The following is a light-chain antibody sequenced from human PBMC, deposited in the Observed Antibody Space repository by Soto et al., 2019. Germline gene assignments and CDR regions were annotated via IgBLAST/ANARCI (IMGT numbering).Light chain of an antibody. CDR2: DVS. CDR1: SSDVGGYNY. Sequence: QSALTQPASVSGSPGQSITLSCTGTSSDVGGYNYVSWYQQHPGKAPKLMIYDVSNRPSGISNRFSGSKSGNTASLTISGLQAEDEADYYCSSYTSISTLVFGGGTQLTVL. V-gene: IGLV2-14*03. J-gene: IGLJ3*02. CDR3: SSYTSISTLV.